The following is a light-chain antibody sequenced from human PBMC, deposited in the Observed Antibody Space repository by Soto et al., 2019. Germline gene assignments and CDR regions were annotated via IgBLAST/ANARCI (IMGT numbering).Light chain of an antibody. CDR3: QQFNAYPLT. J-gene: IGKJ4*01. CDR1: QGISDY. Sequence: DIQLTQSPSFLSASVGDRVTMSCRACQGISDYLAWYQQKPGKAPKLLIYGASTLQSGVPSRFSGSASGTEFTLTISSLQPEDFATYFCQQFNAYPLTFGGGTKLEIK. V-gene: IGKV1-9*01. CDR2: GAS.